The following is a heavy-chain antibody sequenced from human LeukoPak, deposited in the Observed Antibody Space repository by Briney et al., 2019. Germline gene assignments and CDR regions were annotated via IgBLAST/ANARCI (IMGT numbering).Heavy chain of an antibody. Sequence: SQTLSLTCAISGDSVSSKSSTWYWVRQSPSRGLEWLGRTYYRSKWKSDYALSVKSRITINPDTSKNQFTPQLKSVTSEDTAVYYCARGAAAIRGGIDYWGQGTLVTVSS. CDR3: ARGAAAIRGGIDY. CDR2: TYYRSKWKS. CDR1: GDSVSSKSST. V-gene: IGHV6-1*01. J-gene: IGHJ4*02. D-gene: IGHD6-13*01.